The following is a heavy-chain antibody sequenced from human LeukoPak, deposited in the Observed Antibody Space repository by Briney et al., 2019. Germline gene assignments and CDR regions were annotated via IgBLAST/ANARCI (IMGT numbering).Heavy chain of an antibody. V-gene: IGHV3-30-3*01. D-gene: IGHD1-26*01. CDR3: ARDENTEGAQVDYFDY. Sequence: SLRLSCAASGFTFSSYAMHWVRQAPGKGLEWVAVISYDGSNKYYADSVKGRFTISRDNSKNTLYLQMNSLRAEDTAVYYCARDENTEGAQVDYFDYWGQGTLVTVSS. CDR2: ISYDGSNK. CDR1: GFTFSSYA. J-gene: IGHJ4*02.